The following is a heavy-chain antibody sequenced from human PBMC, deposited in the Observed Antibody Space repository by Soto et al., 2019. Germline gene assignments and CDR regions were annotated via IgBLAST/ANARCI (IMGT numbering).Heavy chain of an antibody. V-gene: IGHV3-23*01. CDR1: GLTSSNYA. J-gene: IGHJ4*02. CDR3: AKKQERELPRVIDF. CDR2: MSGSSSTT. Sequence: GGSLRLSCATSGLTSSNYAMSWVRQAPGGGLEWVSSMSGSSSTTYYADSVRGRFTISRDRSKNTLYLQMSSLRAEDTALYYCAKKQERELPRVIDFWGQGTLVTVSS. D-gene: IGHD1-7*01.